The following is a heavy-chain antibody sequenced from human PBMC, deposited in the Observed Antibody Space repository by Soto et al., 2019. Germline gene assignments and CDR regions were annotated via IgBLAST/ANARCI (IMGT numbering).Heavy chain of an antibody. D-gene: IGHD5-18*01. CDR3: ARVNTTLVDHFDC. CDR2: MHRGGST. V-gene: IGHV3-53*01. Sequence: GGSLRLSCVVSGFSVSGSSIFWVRQATGKGLEWVSLMHRGGSTDNADSVKGRFTTSRDKSKNTLYLHMNGLRVEDTAVYYCARVNTTLVDHFDCWGQGTLVTVSS. J-gene: IGHJ4*02. CDR1: GFSVSGSS.